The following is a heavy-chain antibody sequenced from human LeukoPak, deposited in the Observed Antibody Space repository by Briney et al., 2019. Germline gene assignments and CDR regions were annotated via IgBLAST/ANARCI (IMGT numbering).Heavy chain of an antibody. D-gene: IGHD3-10*01. Sequence: SETLSLTCAVYGGSFSGYYWSWIRQPPGKGLEWIGEINHSGSTNYNPSLKSRVTISVDTSKNQFSLKLSSVTAADTAVYYCATVITMVRGVITNWFDPWGQGTLVTVPS. CDR2: INHSGST. J-gene: IGHJ5*02. CDR3: ATVITMVRGVITNWFDP. CDR1: GGSFSGYY. V-gene: IGHV4-34*01.